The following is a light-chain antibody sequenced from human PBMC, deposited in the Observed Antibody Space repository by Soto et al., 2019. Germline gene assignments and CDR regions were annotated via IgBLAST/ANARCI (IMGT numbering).Light chain of an antibody. CDR2: GAS. Sequence: EIVMTQSPATLSVSPGERATLSCRASQSVSSNLAWYQQKPGQAPRLLIYGASTRATGIPARFSGSGSGTECTLTISSLQSEDFAVCYCQQYNNWLPRTVGQRPKVEIK. CDR1: QSVSSN. CDR3: QQYNNWLPRT. J-gene: IGKJ1*01. V-gene: IGKV3-15*01.